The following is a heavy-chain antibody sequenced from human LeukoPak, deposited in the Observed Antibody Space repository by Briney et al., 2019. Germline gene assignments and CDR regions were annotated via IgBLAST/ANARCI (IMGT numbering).Heavy chain of an antibody. CDR1: GYTFTNYY. J-gene: IGHJ3*02. Sequence: ASMKVSCKASGYTFTNYYMHWVRQAPGQGLEWMGIIYPSGGSTNYAQKFQGRVTMTRDTSTSTLYMELSSLRSEDTAVYYCASPHDYGDYVYAFDIWGQGTMVTVSS. CDR3: ASPHDYGDYVYAFDI. V-gene: IGHV1-46*01. D-gene: IGHD4-17*01. CDR2: IYPSGGST.